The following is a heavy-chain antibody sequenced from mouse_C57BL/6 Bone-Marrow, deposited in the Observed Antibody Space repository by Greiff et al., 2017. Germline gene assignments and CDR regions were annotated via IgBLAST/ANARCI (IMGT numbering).Heavy chain of an antibody. D-gene: IGHD1-1*01. J-gene: IGHJ1*03. CDR1: GFNINDYY. Sequence: VQLQQSGAELVRPGASVKLSCTASGFNINDYYMHWVKQRPEQGLEWIGRIDPEDGDTEYAPKFQGKATLTADTSSNTAYLQLSSLTSEDSAVYYCTTVLRGCFEDWGTGTSVTVSS. CDR3: TTVLRGCFED. CDR2: IDPEDGDT. V-gene: IGHV14-1*01.